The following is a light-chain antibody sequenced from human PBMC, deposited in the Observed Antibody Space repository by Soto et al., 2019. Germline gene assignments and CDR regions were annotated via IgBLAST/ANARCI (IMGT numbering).Light chain of an antibody. CDR1: SSDVGGYKF. J-gene: IGLJ2*01. Sequence: QSVLTQSPSASGTPGQRVSISCSGTSSDVGGYKFVSWYQQHPGKAPKLIIYEVIKRPSGVPDRFSGSKSGNTASLTVSGLQAEDEGDYYCSSYGGSNNLVFGGGTQLTVL. CDR3: SSYGGSNNLV. V-gene: IGLV2-8*01. CDR2: EVI.